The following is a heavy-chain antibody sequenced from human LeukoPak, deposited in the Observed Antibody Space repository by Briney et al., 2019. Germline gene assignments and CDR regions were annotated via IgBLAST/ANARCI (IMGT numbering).Heavy chain of an antibody. V-gene: IGHV3-33*01. CDR3: ARSYCSGGSCYSFDY. D-gene: IGHD2-15*01. CDR2: IWYDGNNK. J-gene: IGHJ4*02. Sequence: GRSLRLSCAASGFTFSNYGMHWVRQAPGKGLEWGAVIWYDGNNKYYADSVKGRFTISRDNSKNTLYLQMNSLRAEDTAVYYCARSYCSGGSCYSFDYWGQGTLVTVSS. CDR1: GFTFSNYG.